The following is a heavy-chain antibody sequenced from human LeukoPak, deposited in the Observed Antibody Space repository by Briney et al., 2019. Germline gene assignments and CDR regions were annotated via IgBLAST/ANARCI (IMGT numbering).Heavy chain of an antibody. CDR3: ARHVRGATYYYYYMDV. D-gene: IGHD1-26*01. Sequence: GSLRLSCAASGFTFSGYGMNWVRQAPGKGLEWIGSIYYSGSTYYNPSLKSRVTISVDTSKNQSSLKLSSVTAADTAVYYCARHVRGATYYYYYMDVWGKGTTVTISS. V-gene: IGHV4-39*01. CDR1: GFTFSGYG. CDR2: IYYSGST. J-gene: IGHJ6*03.